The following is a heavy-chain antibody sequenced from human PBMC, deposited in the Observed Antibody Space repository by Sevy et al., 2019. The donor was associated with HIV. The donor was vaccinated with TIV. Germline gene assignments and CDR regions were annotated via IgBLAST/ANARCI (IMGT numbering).Heavy chain of an antibody. CDR1: GGSISSYY. Sequence: SETLSLTCTVSGGSISSYYWSWIRQPPGKGLEWIGYIYYSGSTNYNPSLKSRVTISVDTSKNQFSLKLSSVTAADTAVYYCARHGSSTSSYYYGMDVWGQGTTVTVSS. J-gene: IGHJ6*02. V-gene: IGHV4-59*08. CDR3: ARHGSSTSSYYYGMDV. D-gene: IGHD2-2*01. CDR2: IYYSGST.